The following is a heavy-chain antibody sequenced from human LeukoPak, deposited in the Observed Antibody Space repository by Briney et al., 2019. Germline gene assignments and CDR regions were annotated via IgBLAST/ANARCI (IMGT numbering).Heavy chain of an antibody. J-gene: IGHJ3*02. CDR2: ISYDGSNK. D-gene: IGHD3-10*01. CDR1: GFTFSSYW. V-gene: IGHV3-30*03. CDR3: AREQLWFGFHDAFDI. Sequence: PGGSLRLSCAASGFTFSSYWMHWVRQAPGKGLEWVAVISYDGSNKYYADSVKGRFTISRDNSKNTLYLQMNSLRAEDTAVYYCAREQLWFGFHDAFDIWGQGTMVTVSS.